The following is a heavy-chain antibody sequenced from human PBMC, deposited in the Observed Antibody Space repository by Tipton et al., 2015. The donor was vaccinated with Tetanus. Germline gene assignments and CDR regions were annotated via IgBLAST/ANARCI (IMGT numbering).Heavy chain of an antibody. V-gene: IGHV3-23*01. CDR1: GFSFTTYA. CDR3: ARGGHFSPFTY. Sequence: GSLRLSCAASGFSFTTYAMGWVRQAPGKGPEWVSLISGNGRSTYYADSVKGRFTISRDSSKNTLLLQMNGLRGDDTAVYYCARGGHFSPFTYWGQGVLVTVSS. J-gene: IGHJ4*02. D-gene: IGHD3-10*01. CDR2: ISGNGRST.